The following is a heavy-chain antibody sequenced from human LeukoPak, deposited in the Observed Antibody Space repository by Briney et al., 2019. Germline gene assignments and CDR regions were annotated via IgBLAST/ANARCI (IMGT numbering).Heavy chain of an antibody. J-gene: IGHJ4*02. CDR3: VHDGPQRSDY. D-gene: IGHD3-3*01. Sequence: SETLSLTCTVSGAYISTYYRSWIRQPAGKGLEWIGRIFASGNTNYNPSVKSRIAMSVDTSKNQFSLNLTSVTAADTAIYYCVHDGPQRSDYWGQGILVTVSS. V-gene: IGHV4-4*07. CDR1: GAYISTYY. CDR2: IFASGNT.